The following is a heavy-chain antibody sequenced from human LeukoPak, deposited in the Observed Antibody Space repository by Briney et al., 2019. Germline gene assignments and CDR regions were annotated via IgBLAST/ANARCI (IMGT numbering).Heavy chain of an antibody. Sequence: ASVKVACKASGLTFTSSYMQWVRQARGQRLEWIGWIVVGSGNTNYAQKFQERVTITRDMSTSTAYMELGSLRSEDTAVYYCAAGSSDGMDVWGQGTTVTVSS. CDR3: AAGSSDGMDV. V-gene: IGHV1-58*02. CDR1: GLTFTSSY. J-gene: IGHJ6*02. CDR2: IVVGSGNT.